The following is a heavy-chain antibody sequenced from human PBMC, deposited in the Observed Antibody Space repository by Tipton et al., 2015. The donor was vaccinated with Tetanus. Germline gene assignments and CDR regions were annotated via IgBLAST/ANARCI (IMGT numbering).Heavy chain of an antibody. V-gene: IGHV3-33*01. CDR2: IWNDGNNK. D-gene: IGHD3-10*01. CDR3: ARDHTFTVSHSRGGLDS. J-gene: IGHJ4*02. CDR1: GFSFSSYG. Sequence: AASGFSFSSYGMHWVRQAPGKGLEWVAIIWNDGNNKYYADSVKGRFTISRDNSKNTLYLQMNSLRDEDTAVYYCARDHTFTVSHSRGGLDSWGQGTLVAVSS.